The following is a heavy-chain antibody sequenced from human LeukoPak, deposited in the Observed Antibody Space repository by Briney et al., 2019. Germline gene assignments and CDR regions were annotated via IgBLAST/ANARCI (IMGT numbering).Heavy chain of an antibody. CDR1: GGSFSSYY. Sequence: PSETLSLTCAVYGGSFSSYYWSWIRQPPGKGLEWIGYIHYSGSTNYNPSLKSRVTIPVDTSKNQFSLKLSSVTAADTAVYYCARTTEGYCRGRSCYSYYYYMDVWGKGTTVTVSS. CDR3: ARTTEGYCRGRSCYSYYYYMDV. D-gene: IGHD2-15*01. V-gene: IGHV4-59*01. J-gene: IGHJ6*03. CDR2: IHYSGST.